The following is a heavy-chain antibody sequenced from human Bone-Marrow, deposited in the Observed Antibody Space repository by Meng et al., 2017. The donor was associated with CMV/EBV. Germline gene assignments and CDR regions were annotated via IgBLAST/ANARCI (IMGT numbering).Heavy chain of an antibody. J-gene: IGHJ4*01. D-gene: IGHD3-3*01. CDR1: GFTFDEYA. CDR2: ISWNSGTI. Sequence: GGSLRLSCAASGFTFDEYAMHWVRQGPGKGLEWVSGISWNSGTIAYADSVKGRFTISRDNAKNSLYLQMNSLRAEDTALYYCAKAYDFWSGYTTWGHGTLVTVSS. V-gene: IGHV3-9*01. CDR3: AKAYDFWSGYTT.